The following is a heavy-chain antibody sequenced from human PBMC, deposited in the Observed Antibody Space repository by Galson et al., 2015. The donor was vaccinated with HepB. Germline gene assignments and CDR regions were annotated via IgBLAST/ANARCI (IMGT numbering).Heavy chain of an antibody. CDR1: GYTFTSYG. V-gene: IGHV1-18*01. Sequence: SVKVSCKASGYTFTSYGISWVRQAPGQGLEWMGWISAYNGNTNYAQKLQGRVTMTTDTSTSTAYMELRSLRSDDTAVYYCARADYGDYAEYFQHWGQGTLVTVSS. CDR3: ARADYGDYAEYFQH. J-gene: IGHJ1*01. CDR2: ISAYNGNT. D-gene: IGHD4-17*01.